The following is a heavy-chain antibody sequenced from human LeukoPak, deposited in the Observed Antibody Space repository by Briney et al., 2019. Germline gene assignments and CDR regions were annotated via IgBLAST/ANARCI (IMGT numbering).Heavy chain of an antibody. CDR2: IKSKTDGGTT. CDR3: TTVLVGRGGGFIDY. CDR1: GFTLSEHY. J-gene: IGHJ4*02. Sequence: PGGSLRLSCAASGFTLSEHYMDWFRQAPGKGLEWVGRIKSKTDGGTTDYAAPVKGRFTISRDDSKNTLYLQMNSLKTEDTAVYYCTTVLVGRGGGFIDYWGQGTLVTVSS. D-gene: IGHD1-26*01. V-gene: IGHV3-15*01.